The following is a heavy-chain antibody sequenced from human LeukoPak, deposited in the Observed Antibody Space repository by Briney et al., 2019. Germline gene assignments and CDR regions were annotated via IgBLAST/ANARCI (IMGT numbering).Heavy chain of an antibody. Sequence: GGSLRLSCAASGFTFSNYGMHWVRQAPGKGLEWVAVIWFDGSNKYYADSVKGRFTISRDNSKNTLYLQMNSLRAEDTAVYYCAKDSHWNYDWFDPWGQGTLVIVSS. D-gene: IGHD1-7*01. J-gene: IGHJ5*02. V-gene: IGHV3-33*03. CDR3: AKDSHWNYDWFDP. CDR1: GFTFSNYG. CDR2: IWFDGSNK.